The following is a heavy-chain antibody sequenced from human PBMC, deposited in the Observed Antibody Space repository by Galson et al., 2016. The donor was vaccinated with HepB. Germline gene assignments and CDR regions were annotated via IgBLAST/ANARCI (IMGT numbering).Heavy chain of an antibody. V-gene: IGHV5-51*01. CDR1: GYSFDSYW. D-gene: IGHD1-26*01. CDR2: IYPGDFDT. J-gene: IGHJ1*01. Sequence: QSGAEVKKPGESLRISCKTSGYSFDSYWVGWVRQMPGKGLEWMGIIYPGDFDTRYSPSFQGQVTISVDKSINTAYLQWSSLKASDTAVYYCATETPSTVGRNSCHFGYFQHWGQGTLVTVSS. CDR3: ATETPSTVGRNSCHFGYFQH.